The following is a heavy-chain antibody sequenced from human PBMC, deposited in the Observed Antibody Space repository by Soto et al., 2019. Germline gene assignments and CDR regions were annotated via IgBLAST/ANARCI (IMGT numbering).Heavy chain of an antibody. CDR1: GFTFSDSW. Sequence: EVQLVEAGGGFVTPGGSLRLSCAASGFTFSDSWMGWVRQAPGKWLEWVGRILSKNDGGTTDYAAPVKGRVTISRDDSQNTLSLQMNSLTTADTAVYYCTTYDYISGIYRYRWAYWGQGTLVTVSS. J-gene: IGHJ4*02. D-gene: IGHD3-16*02. CDR2: ILSKNDGGTT. V-gene: IGHV3-15*01. CDR3: TTYDYISGIYRYRWAY.